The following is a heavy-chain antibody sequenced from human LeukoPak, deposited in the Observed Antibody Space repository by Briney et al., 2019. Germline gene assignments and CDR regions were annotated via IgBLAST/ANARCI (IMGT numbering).Heavy chain of an antibody. J-gene: IGHJ3*02. Sequence: WASVKVSCKASGYTFTGYYMHWVRQAPGQGLEWMGWINPNSGGTNYAQKFQGRVTMTRDTSISTAYMELSRLRSDDTAVYYCARDESEGYCSGGSCEYAFDIWGQGTMVTVSS. CDR1: GYTFTGYY. CDR3: ARDESEGYCSGGSCEYAFDI. V-gene: IGHV1-2*02. CDR2: INPNSGGT. D-gene: IGHD2-15*01.